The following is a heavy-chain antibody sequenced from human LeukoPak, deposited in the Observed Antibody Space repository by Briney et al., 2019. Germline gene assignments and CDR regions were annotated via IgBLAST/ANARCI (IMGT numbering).Heavy chain of an antibody. Sequence: SETLSLTCTVSGYSISSGCYWGWIRQPPGKGLEWIGSIYHSGSTYYNPSLKSRVTISVDTSKNQFSLKLSSATAADTAVYYCANGQPNAFDIWGQGTMVTVSS. CDR1: GYSISSGCY. V-gene: IGHV4-38-2*02. J-gene: IGHJ3*02. D-gene: IGHD1-1*01. CDR3: ANGQPNAFDI. CDR2: IYHSGST.